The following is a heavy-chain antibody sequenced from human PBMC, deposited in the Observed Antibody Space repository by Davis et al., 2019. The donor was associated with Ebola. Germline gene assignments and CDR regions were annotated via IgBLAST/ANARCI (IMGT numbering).Heavy chain of an antibody. D-gene: IGHD4-17*01. CDR3: ARDDLDRTTAFDY. CDR2: INPSGGST. V-gene: IGHV1-46*01. Sequence: AASVKVSCKVSPYSLTVLALHWVRQAPGQGLEWMGIINPSGGSTSYAQKFQGRVTMTRDTSTSTVYMELSSLRSEDTAVYYCARDDLDRTTAFDYWGQGTLVTVSS. CDR1: PYSLTVLA. J-gene: IGHJ4*02.